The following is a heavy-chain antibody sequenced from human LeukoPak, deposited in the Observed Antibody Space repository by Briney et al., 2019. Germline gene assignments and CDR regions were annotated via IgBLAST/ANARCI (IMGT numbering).Heavy chain of an antibody. CDR1: GFTSSDYY. J-gene: IGHJ4*02. D-gene: IGHD3-10*01. V-gene: IGHV3-11*06. CDR3: ASYGSGSYSLDY. CDR2: ISSSSSYT. Sequence: GGSLRLSCAASGFTSSDYYMSWIRQAPGKGLEWVSYISSSSSYTNYADSVKGRFTISRDNAKNSLYLQMNSLRAEDTAVYYCASYGSGSYSLDYWGQGTLVTVSS.